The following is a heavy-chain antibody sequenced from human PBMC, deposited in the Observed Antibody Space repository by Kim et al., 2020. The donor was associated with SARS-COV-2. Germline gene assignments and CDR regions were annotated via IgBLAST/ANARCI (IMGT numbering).Heavy chain of an antibody. J-gene: IGHJ4*02. CDR2: ITSGGISA. CDR1: GFIFSKYS. Sequence: GGSLRLSCTASGFIFSKYSMNWVRQAPGKGLEWVSCITSGGISAHYADSVKGRFTISRDDAKNSLYLQINNLRAEDSAVYYCARGFYDYLWGGFDYWGQGTLVAVSS. D-gene: IGHD3-16*01. V-gene: IGHV3-21*01. CDR3: ARGFYDYLWGGFDY.